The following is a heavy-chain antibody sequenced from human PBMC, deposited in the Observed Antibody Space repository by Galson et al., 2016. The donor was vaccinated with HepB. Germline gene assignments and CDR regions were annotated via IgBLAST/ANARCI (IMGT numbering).Heavy chain of an antibody. J-gene: IGHJ4*02. CDR1: GLSFGTYS. CDR2: ISAAGGPT. Sequence: SLRLSCAASGLSFGTYSMTWVRQPPGQGLEWVSSISAAGGPTYFADSVKGRFTISRDNSKNELYLQMTGLRAEDTALSYCAKGGVMTNPIDYWGQGTLVTASA. CDR3: AKGGVMTNPIDY. D-gene: IGHD2-21*01. V-gene: IGHV3-23*01.